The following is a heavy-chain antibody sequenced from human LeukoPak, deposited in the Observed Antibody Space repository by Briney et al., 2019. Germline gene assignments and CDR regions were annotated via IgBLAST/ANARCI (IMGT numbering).Heavy chain of an antibody. CDR1: GFTFSTYW. J-gene: IGHJ5*02. Sequence: GGSLRLSCAASGFTFSTYWMSWVRQAPGKGLEWVANISQDGSAKNYVDSVEGRFTISRDNSKNSLYLQMDSLRAEDTAIYYCARKTYYYDTSPAGWFDTWGQGTLGTVSS. CDR3: ARKTYYYDTSPAGWFDT. CDR2: ISQDGSAK. V-gene: IGHV3-7*01. D-gene: IGHD3-22*01.